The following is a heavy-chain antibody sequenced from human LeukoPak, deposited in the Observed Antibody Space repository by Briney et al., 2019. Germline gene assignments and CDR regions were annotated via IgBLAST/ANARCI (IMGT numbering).Heavy chain of an antibody. J-gene: IGHJ4*02. CDR3: AKDGDQWPRRYFDY. Sequence: GGPVRLSCAASGFTFSNYAMTWVRQAPGKGLEWVSAISGSGGSTYHADSVKGRFTVSRDNSKNTLYLQMNSLRAEDTAVYYCAKDGDQWPRRYFDYWGQGTMVTVSS. CDR2: ISGSGGST. V-gene: IGHV3-23*01. CDR1: GFTFSNYA. D-gene: IGHD6-19*01.